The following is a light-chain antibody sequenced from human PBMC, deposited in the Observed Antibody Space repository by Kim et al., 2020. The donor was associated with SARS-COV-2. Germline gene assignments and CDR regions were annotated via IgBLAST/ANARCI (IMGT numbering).Light chain of an antibody. V-gene: IGKV3-20*01. Sequence: LSPVESATLSCRASESINSRYLAWYQQKPGQAPRLLIYAASSRATGISDRFSGSGSGTDFTLTISRLEPEDIAVYYCQQYGTSLYTFGQGTKLEI. J-gene: IGKJ2*01. CDR3: QQYGTSLYT. CDR2: AAS. CDR1: ESINSRY.